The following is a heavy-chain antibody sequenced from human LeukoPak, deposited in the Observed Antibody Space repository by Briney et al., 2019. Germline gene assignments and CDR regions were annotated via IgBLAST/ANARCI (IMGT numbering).Heavy chain of an antibody. J-gene: IGHJ3*02. CDR2: IRRRTNSYTT. V-gene: IGHV3-72*01. Sequence: GGSLRLSCEASGFTFSDYILDWVRQAPGKGLEWVGRIRRRTNSYTTEYAASVNGRFIVSRDDSKNSLYLHMSSLKTEDTAVYYCTRDGGDSLYTAFDIWGQGAMVAVSS. D-gene: IGHD3-16*01. CDR3: TRDGGDSLYTAFDI. CDR1: GFTFSDYI.